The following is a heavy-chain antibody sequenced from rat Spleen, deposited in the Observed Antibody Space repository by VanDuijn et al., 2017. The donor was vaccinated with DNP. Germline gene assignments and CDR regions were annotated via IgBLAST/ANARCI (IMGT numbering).Heavy chain of an antibody. CDR2: ISYSGST. V-gene: IGHV3-1*01. D-gene: IGHD1-12*02. CDR1: GYSITSNY. J-gene: IGHJ2*01. Sequence: EVQFQESGPGLVKSSQSLSLTCSVTGYSITSNYWAWIRKFPGNKMEWIGHISYSGSTSYNPSLKSRISITRDTSKNQFFLQVNSVTTEDTATYYCARSYYDGSYYYGNWGRGVMVTVSS. CDR3: ARSYYDGSYYYGN.